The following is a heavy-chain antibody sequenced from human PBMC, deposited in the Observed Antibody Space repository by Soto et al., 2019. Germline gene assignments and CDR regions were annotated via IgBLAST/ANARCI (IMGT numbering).Heavy chain of an antibody. V-gene: IGHV5-10-1*01. CDR1: GYSFTTYW. J-gene: IGHJ6*02. CDR2: IDPGDSST. CDR3: ARLEKWYYNYYGLDV. D-gene: IGHD1-26*01. Sequence: RGSLKISCQGSGYSFTTYWISWVRQMPGKGLEWMGKIDPGDSSTNYSPSFRGHITISVDRSINTAHLQFSSLKAADTAVYYCARLEKWYYNYYGLDVWRQGTMVTVSS.